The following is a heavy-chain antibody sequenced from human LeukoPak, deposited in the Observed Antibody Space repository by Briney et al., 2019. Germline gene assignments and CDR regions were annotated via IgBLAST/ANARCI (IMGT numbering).Heavy chain of an antibody. CDR3: ARDDLGYCSSTSCYTEMDV. Sequence: PGGSLRLSCAASGFTFSSYSMNWVRQAPGKGLEWVSSISSSSSYIYYADSVKGRFTISRDNAKNSLYLQMNSLRAEDTAVYYCARDDLGYCSSTSCYTEMDVWGKGTTVTVSS. V-gene: IGHV3-21*01. J-gene: IGHJ6*04. D-gene: IGHD2-2*02. CDR2: ISSSSSYI. CDR1: GFTFSSYS.